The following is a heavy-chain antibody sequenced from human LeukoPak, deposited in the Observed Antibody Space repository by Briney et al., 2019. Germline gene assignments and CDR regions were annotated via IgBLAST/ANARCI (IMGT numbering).Heavy chain of an antibody. CDR1: GFTLSDHY. CDR3: AKQLGYCSDGSCYFPY. V-gene: IGHV3-23*01. Sequence: PGGSLRLSCVASGFTLSDHYMDWVRQAPGKGLEWVSAISNNGGYTYYADSVQGRFTISRDNSKSTLCLQMNSLRAEDTAVYYCAKQLGYCSDGSCYFPYWGQGTLVTVSS. D-gene: IGHD2-15*01. CDR2: ISNNGGYT. J-gene: IGHJ4*02.